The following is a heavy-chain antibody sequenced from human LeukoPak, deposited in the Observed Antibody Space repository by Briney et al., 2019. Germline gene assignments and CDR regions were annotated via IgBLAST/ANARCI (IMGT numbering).Heavy chain of an antibody. Sequence: GRSLRLSCAASGFTFSSYAVHWVRQAPGKGLEWVAVISYDGSNKYYADSVKGRFTISRDNSKNTLYLQMNSLRAEDTAVYYCARTPFTYYYDSSGYPLYYYYGMDVWGQGTTVTVSS. J-gene: IGHJ6*02. V-gene: IGHV3-30-3*01. CDR1: GFTFSSYA. D-gene: IGHD3-22*01. CDR2: ISYDGSNK. CDR3: ARTPFTYYYDSSGYPLYYYYGMDV.